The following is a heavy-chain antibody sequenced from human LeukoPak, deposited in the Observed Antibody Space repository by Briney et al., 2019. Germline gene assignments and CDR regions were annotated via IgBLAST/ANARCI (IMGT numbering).Heavy chain of an antibody. J-gene: IGHJ3*02. CDR1: GRSISSYQ. CDR3: ASQTYDAFDI. Sequence: PSETLSLTCTVSGRSISSYQWSWIRQPPGKGLEWIGNIYDSGSANYNPSLKSRVTISVDKSKNQFSLKLSSVTAADTAVYYCASQTYDAFDIWGQGTMVTVSS. CDR2: IYDSGSA. V-gene: IGHV4-59*12.